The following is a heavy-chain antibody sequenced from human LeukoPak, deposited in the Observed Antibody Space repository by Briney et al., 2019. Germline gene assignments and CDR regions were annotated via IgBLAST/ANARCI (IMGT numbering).Heavy chain of an antibody. J-gene: IGHJ5*02. V-gene: IGHV4-38-2*02. D-gene: IGHD6-19*01. Sequence: PGGSLRLSCAASGFTFSSYSMNWVRQAPGKGLEWIGSIYYSGSTYYNPSLKSRVTISVDTSKNQFSLKLNSVTAADTAVYYCARDRGPAHSGWHGPPSNWFDPWGQGTLVTVSS. CDR3: ARDRGPAHSGWHGPPSNWFDP. CDR2: IYYSGST. CDR1: GFTFSSYS.